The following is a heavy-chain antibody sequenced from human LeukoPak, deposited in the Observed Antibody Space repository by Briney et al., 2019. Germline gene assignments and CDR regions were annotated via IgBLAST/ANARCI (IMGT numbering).Heavy chain of an antibody. CDR2: NYYSGST. J-gene: IGHJ6*04. CDR3: ARGYGSGSYPPAYYGMDV. V-gene: IGHV4-59*01. CDR1: GGSISSYY. Sequence: SETLSLTCTVSGGSISSYYWSWIRQPPGKGLEWIGYNYYSGSTNYNPSLKSRVTISVDTSKNQFSLKLSSVTAADTAVYYCARGYGSGSYPPAYYGMDVWGKGTTVTVSS. D-gene: IGHD3-10*01.